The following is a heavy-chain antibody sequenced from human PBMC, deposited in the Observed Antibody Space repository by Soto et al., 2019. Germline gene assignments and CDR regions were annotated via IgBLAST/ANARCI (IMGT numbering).Heavy chain of an antibody. D-gene: IGHD5-12*01. Sequence: SETLSLTCTVSGSSISSYYWSWIRQPPGKGLEWIGYIYYSGSTNYNPSLKSRVTISVDTSKNQFSLKLSSVTAADTAVYYCAREDGYAFDYWGQGTLVTVSS. CDR1: GSSISSYY. J-gene: IGHJ4*02. V-gene: IGHV4-59*01. CDR3: AREDGYAFDY. CDR2: IYYSGST.